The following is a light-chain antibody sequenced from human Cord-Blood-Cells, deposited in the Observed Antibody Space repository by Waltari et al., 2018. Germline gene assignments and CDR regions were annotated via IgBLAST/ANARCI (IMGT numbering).Light chain of an antibody. Sequence: DIQTPLSPSSLSASVGDRPTITCRASQSISSYLNWYQQKPGQAPKLLIYAASRSQSGVPSRFSGSGSGTDFTLTISSLQPEDFATDYCQQSYSTPYTFGQGTKLEIK. CDR2: AAS. CDR1: QSISSY. V-gene: IGKV1-39*01. CDR3: QQSYSTPYT. J-gene: IGKJ2*01.